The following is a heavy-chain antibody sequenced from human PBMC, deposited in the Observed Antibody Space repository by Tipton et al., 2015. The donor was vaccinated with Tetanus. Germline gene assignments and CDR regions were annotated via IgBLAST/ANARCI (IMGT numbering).Heavy chain of an antibody. V-gene: IGHV3-23*01. Sequence: SLRLSCVVSGFSFGNYRMNWVRQAPGKGLEWVSAISGSGGGTYYADSVKGRFIISRDNSKNTLYLQMNSLRAEDTAVYYCAKDRYDSSGYYYLWDYWGQGTLVTVSS. CDR2: ISGSGGGT. CDR1: GFSFGNYR. J-gene: IGHJ4*02. CDR3: AKDRYDSSGYYYLWDY. D-gene: IGHD3-22*01.